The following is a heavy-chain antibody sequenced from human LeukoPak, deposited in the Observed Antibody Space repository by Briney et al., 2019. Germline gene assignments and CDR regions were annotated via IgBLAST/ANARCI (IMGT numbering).Heavy chain of an antibody. Sequence: TGGSLRLSCAASGFTFSSYSMNWVRQAPGKGLEWVSSISSSSSYIYYADSVKGRFTISRDNAKNSLYLQMNSLRAEDTAVYYWARRFYYYGSGRGLTNVFNIWGQGKMVTVS. D-gene: IGHD3-10*01. CDR1: GFTFSSYS. J-gene: IGHJ3*02. V-gene: IGHV3-21*01. CDR3: ARRFYYYGSGRGLTNVFNI. CDR2: ISSSSSYI.